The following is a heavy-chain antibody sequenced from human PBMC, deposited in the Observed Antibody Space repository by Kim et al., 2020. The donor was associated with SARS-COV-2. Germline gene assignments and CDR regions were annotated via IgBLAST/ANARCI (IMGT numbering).Heavy chain of an antibody. V-gene: IGHV4-34*01. J-gene: IGHJ6*03. D-gene: IGHD3-3*01. CDR2: IDHSGST. CDR1: GGSFSGYY. Sequence: SETLSLTCAVYGGSFSGYYWSWIRQPPGKGLEWIGEIDHSGSTNYNPSLKSRVTISVDTSKNQFSLKLSSVTAVDTAVYYCARGPTAYTFFEVKNYLDV. CDR3: ARGPTAYTFFEVKNYLDV.